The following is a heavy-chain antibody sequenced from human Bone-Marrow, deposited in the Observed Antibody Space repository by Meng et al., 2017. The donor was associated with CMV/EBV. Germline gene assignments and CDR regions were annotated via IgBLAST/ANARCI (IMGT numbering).Heavy chain of an antibody. CDR1: GYSFTSYW. J-gene: IGHJ5*02. CDR3: ARQSELGQNWFDP. Sequence: CTGSGYSFTSYWISWVRQLPGKGLEWMGFTYPGDSDTRYSPSFQGQVTISADKSISTAYLQWSSLKASDTAMYYCARQSELGQNWFDPWGQGTLVTVSS. CDR2: TYPGDSDT. V-gene: IGHV5-51*01. D-gene: IGHD7-27*01.